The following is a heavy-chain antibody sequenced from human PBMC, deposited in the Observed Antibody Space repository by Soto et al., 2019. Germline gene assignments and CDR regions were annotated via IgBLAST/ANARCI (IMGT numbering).Heavy chain of an antibody. D-gene: IGHD3-10*01. CDR2: IYYSGST. CDR3: ARHRGYYYYYYMDV. J-gene: IGHJ6*03. Sequence: SETLSLTCTVSGGSISSYYWSWIRQPPGKGLEWIGYIYYSGSTNYNPSLKSRVTISVDTSKNQFSLKLSSVTAADTAVYYCARHRGYYYYYYMDVSGKGTTVTVSS. V-gene: IGHV4-59*08. CDR1: GGSISSYY.